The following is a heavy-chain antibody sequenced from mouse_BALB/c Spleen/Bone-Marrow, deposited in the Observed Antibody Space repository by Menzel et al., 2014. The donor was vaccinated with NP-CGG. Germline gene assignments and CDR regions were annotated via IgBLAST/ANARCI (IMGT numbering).Heavy chain of an antibody. D-gene: IGHD2-4*01. V-gene: IGHV7-3*02. CDR1: GFTFTDYY. CDR2: SRNKANGYTT. Sequence: EVKLMESGGGLAQPGGSLRLSCATSGFTFTDYYMSWVRQPPGKALEWLGFSRNKANGYTTEYSASVKGRFTISRDNSQSILXLXMNTLRAEDSATYYCARDINYDIYWYFDVWGAGTTVTVSS. J-gene: IGHJ1*01. CDR3: ARDINYDIYWYFDV.